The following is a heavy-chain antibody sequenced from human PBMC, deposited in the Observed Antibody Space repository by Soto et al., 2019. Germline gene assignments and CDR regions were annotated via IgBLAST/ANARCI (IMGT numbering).Heavy chain of an antibody. D-gene: IGHD4-4*01. J-gene: IGHJ6*02. Sequence: QVQLVQSGAEVKKPGASVKVSCKASGYTFTSYAMHWVRQAPGQRLEWMGWINAGNGNTKYSQKFQGRVTITRDTSARTAYREMSSPRSEDTAVYYSVSSYSNYALCDYYYYGADVWGQGTTVTVSS. CDR2: INAGNGNT. V-gene: IGHV1-3*01. CDR3: VSSYSNYALCDYYYYGADV. CDR1: GYTFTSYA.